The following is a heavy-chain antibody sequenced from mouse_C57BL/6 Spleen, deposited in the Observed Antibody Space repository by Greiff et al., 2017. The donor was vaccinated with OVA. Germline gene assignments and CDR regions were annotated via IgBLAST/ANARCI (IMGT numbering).Heavy chain of an antibody. CDR2: IYPSDSGT. CDR1: GYTFTSYW. Sequence: QVQLQQPGAELVRPGSSVKLSCKASGYTFTSYWMAWVKQRPGQGLEWIGNIYPSDSGTHYNQKFKDKATLTVDKSSSTAYMQLSSLTSEDSAVYYCAREDYYGSSYGYYAMDYWGKGTSVTVSS. CDR3: AREDYYGSSYGYYAMDY. J-gene: IGHJ4*01. D-gene: IGHD1-1*01. V-gene: IGHV1-61*01.